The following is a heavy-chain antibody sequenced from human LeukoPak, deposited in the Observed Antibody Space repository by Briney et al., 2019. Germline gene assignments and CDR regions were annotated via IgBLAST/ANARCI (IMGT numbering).Heavy chain of an antibody. D-gene: IGHD2-15*01. V-gene: IGHV1-2*06. Sequence: GASVKVSCKASGYTFTGYYMHWVRQAPGQGLEWMGRINPNSGGTNYAQKFQGRVTITRDTSISTAYMELSRLRSDDTAVYYCAVGEYCSGGSCYSAFDIWGQGTVVTVSS. CDR1: GYTFTGYY. CDR2: INPNSGGT. J-gene: IGHJ3*02. CDR3: AVGEYCSGGSCYSAFDI.